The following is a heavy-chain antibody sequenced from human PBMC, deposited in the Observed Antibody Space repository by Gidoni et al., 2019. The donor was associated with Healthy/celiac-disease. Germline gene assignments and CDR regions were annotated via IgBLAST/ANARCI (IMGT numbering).Heavy chain of an antibody. CDR2: IIPILGIA. V-gene: IGHV1-69*08. CDR3: AREGVEMATITAFDI. CDR1: GGTFRSYT. Sequence: QVQLVQSGAEVKKPGSSVKVSCKASGGTFRSYTISWVRQAPGQGLEWMGRIIPILGIANYAQKFQGRVTITADKSTSTAYMELSSLRSEDTAVYYCAREGVEMATITAFDIWGQGTMVTVSS. J-gene: IGHJ3*02. D-gene: IGHD5-12*01.